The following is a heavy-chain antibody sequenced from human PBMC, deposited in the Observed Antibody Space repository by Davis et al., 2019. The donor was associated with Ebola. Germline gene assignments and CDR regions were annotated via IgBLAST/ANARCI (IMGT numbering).Heavy chain of an antibody. V-gene: IGHV3-7*01. CDR3: ARDWHYYDSSGYYGPLTFDY. CDR2: IMRDGSEK. Sequence: GESLKISCTASEFTFSNFWMSWVRQAPGKGLEWVANIMRDGSEKYYVDSVKGRFTISRDNAKNSLYLQMNSLRAEDTAVYYCARDWHYYDSSGYYGPLTFDYWGQGTLVTVSS. CDR1: EFTFSNFW. J-gene: IGHJ4*02. D-gene: IGHD3-22*01.